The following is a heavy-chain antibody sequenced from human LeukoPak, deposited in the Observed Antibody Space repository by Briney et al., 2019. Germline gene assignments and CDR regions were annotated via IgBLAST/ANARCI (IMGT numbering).Heavy chain of an antibody. Sequence: GASLRLSCAASGFTFSSCAMSWVRQAPGKGLEWVSTITGGGGTTYYADSVKGRFTISRDTSKNTLFLQMNSLRAEDTAVYYCARMREYSGNSYPIFDYWGQGTLVTVSS. CDR3: ARMREYSGNSYPIFDY. J-gene: IGHJ4*02. CDR2: ITGGGGTT. D-gene: IGHD1-26*01. CDR1: GFTFSSCA. V-gene: IGHV3-23*01.